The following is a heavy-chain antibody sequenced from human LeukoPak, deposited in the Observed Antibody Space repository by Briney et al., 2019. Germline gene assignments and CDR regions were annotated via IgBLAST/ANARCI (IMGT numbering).Heavy chain of an antibody. CDR3: ARDNSLRDVAWWFDP. CDR1: GYTFTSYY. Sequence: GASVKVSCKASGYTFTSYYMHWVRQAPGQGLEWMGIINPSGGSTSYAQKFQGRVTMTRDMSTSTVYMELSSLRSEDTAVYYCARDNSLRDVAWWFDPWGQGTLVTVSS. CDR2: INPSGGST. D-gene: IGHD5-24*01. J-gene: IGHJ5*02. V-gene: IGHV1-46*01.